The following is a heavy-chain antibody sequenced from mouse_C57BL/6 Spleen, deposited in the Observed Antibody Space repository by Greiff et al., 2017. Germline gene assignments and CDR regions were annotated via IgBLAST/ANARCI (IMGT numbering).Heavy chain of an antibody. CDR2: IHPSDSDT. Sequence: QVHVKQPGAELVKPGASVKVSCKASGYTFTSYWMHWVKQRPGQGLEWIGRIHPSDSDTNYNQKFKGKATLTVDKSSSTAYMQLSSLTSEDSAVYYCAMGTTGVAEAMDYWGQGTSVTVSS. CDR1: GYTFTSYW. CDR3: AMGTTGVAEAMDY. J-gene: IGHJ4*01. D-gene: IGHD1-1*01. V-gene: IGHV1-74*01.